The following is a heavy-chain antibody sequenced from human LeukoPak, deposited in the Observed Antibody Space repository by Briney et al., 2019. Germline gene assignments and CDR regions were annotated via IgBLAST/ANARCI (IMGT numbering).Heavy chain of an antibody. Sequence: GSSVNVSFKSSVSTFTGYYMHWVRQPPAQGLEWMGLINPNNGGTNYAQKFQGRVTMTRHTSISTAYMEMSKLRSDDTAVYYCARSSMGGIQQWLIRGDYYYMDVWGKGTTVTISS. J-gene: IGHJ6*03. CDR3: ARSSMGGIQQWLIRGDYYYMDV. D-gene: IGHD6-19*01. V-gene: IGHV1-2*02. CDR2: INPNNGGT. CDR1: VSTFTGYY.